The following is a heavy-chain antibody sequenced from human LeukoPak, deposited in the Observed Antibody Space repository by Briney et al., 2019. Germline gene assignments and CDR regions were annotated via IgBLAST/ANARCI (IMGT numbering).Heavy chain of an antibody. V-gene: IGHV4-59*01. J-gene: IGHJ5*02. CDR1: GGSISSNY. Sequence: SETLSLTCTVSGGSISSNYWSWIRQPPGKGLEWIGYIYYSGSTNYNPSLKSRVTISVDTSKNQFSLKLSSVTAADTAVYYCARKIAVAGGGFDPWGQGTLVTVSS. D-gene: IGHD6-19*01. CDR2: IYYSGST. CDR3: ARKIAVAGGGFDP.